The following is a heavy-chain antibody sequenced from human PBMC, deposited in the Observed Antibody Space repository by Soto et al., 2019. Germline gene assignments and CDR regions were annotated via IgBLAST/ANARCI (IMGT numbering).Heavy chain of an antibody. V-gene: IGHV3-30*18. CDR1: GFIFSSYG. D-gene: IGHD2-15*01. Sequence: QVQLVESGGGVVQPGRSLRLSCAASGFIFSSYGMHWVRQAPGKGLEWVAVISYEGSHTYYADSVKGRFTITRGNSKNTLYLQMNSLRPEDTAVYYCEKEVHCGGGSCSWSEGFDYWGQGTLLTVSS. CDR2: ISYEGSHT. CDR3: EKEVHCGGGSCSWSEGFDY. J-gene: IGHJ4*02.